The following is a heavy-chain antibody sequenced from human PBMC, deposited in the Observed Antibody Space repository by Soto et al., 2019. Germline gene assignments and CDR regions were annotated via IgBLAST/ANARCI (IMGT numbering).Heavy chain of an antibody. V-gene: IGHV3-23*01. CDR3: ARSDDKDILTGCYN. D-gene: IGHD3-9*01. CDR1: GFTFINHA. J-gene: IGHJ4*02. CDR2: IGHSGYSI. Sequence: GGSLRLSCAASGFTFINHAMAWVRQAPGKGLEWVSSIGHSGYSINYGDSVKGRFTISRDNSKNMVFLEMNGLRAEDTAVYYCARSDDKDILTGCYNWGQGALVTVSS.